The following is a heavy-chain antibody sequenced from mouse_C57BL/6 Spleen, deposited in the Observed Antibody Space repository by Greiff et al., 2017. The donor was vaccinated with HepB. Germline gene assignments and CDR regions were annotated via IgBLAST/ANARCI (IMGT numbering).Heavy chain of an antibody. CDR3: ASSSYGAMDY. CDR1: GFTFSDYG. Sequence: EVKLMESGGGLVKPGGSLKLSCAASGFTFSDYGMHWVRQAPEKGLEWVAYISSGSSTIYYADTVKGRFTISRDNAKNTLFLQMTSLRSEDTAMYYCASSSYGAMDYWGQGTSVTVSS. D-gene: IGHD1-1*01. V-gene: IGHV5-17*01. CDR2: ISSGSSTI. J-gene: IGHJ4*01.